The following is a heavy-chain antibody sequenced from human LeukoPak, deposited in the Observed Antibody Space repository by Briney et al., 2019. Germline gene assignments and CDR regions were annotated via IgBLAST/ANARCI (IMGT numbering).Heavy chain of an antibody. J-gene: IGHJ6*03. CDR3: ARAGEGYKSYYYYVDV. CDR1: GYTFTSYY. V-gene: IGHV1-46*01. D-gene: IGHD5-24*01. CDR2: INPSGGST. Sequence: ASVKVSCKATGYTFTSYYMHWVRQAPGQGLEWMGIINPSGGSTSYAQKFQGRVTMTRDTSTSTVYMELSSLRSEDTAVYYCARAGEGYKSYYYYVDVWGKGTTVTVSS.